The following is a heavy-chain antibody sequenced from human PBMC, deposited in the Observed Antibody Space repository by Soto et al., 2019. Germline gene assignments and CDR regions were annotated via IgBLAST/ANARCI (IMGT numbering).Heavy chain of an antibody. CDR1: GFTFSSYG. CDR2: IWYDGSKK. V-gene: IGHV3-33*01. J-gene: IGHJ6*02. Sequence: QPGGSLRLSCVASGFTFSSYGMHWVRQAPGKGLEWVAVIWYDGSKKYYADYVKGRFTISRDNSENTLYVQINSLRAEDTAVYFCARATYFYDSSGYSGYGLDVWGQGTTVTVSS. D-gene: IGHD3-22*01. CDR3: ARATYFYDSSGYSGYGLDV.